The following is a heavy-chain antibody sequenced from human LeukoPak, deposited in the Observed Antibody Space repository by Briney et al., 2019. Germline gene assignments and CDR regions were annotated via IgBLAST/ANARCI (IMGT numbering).Heavy chain of an antibody. CDR3: ARDRIAGFGELSRFDY. V-gene: IGHV3-30*04. D-gene: IGHD3-10*01. CDR2: ISYYGSNK. CDR1: GFTFSSYA. Sequence: PAGSLRLSCAASGFTFSSYAMHWVRQAPGKGLEWVAVISYYGSNKYYADSVKGRFTISRDNSKNTLYLQMNSLRAEDTAVYYCARDRIAGFGELSRFDYWGQGTLVTVSS. J-gene: IGHJ4*02.